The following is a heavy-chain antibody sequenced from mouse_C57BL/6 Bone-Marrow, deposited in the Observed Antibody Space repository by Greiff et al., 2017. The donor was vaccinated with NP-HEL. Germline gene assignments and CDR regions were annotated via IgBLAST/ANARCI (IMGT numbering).Heavy chain of an antibody. J-gene: IGHJ1*03. Sequence: EVKLVESGGGLVKPGGSLKLSCAASGFTFSDYGMHWVRQAPEKGLEWVAYISSGSSSIYYADTVKGRFTLSRDNAKNTLFLQMTSLRSEDTAMYYCARRRQDFDVWGTGTTVTVSS. CDR1: GFTFSDYG. D-gene: IGHD6-1*01. V-gene: IGHV5-17*01. CDR2: ISSGSSSI. CDR3: ARRRQDFDV.